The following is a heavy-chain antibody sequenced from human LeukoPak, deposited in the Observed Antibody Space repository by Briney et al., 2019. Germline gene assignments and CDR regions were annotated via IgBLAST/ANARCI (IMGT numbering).Heavy chain of an antibody. V-gene: IGHV1-18*01. J-gene: IGHJ4*02. CDR1: GYTFTSYG. D-gene: IGHD4-23*01. CDR2: ISAYNGDT. Sequence: GASVKVSCEASGYTFTSYGISWVRQAPGQGLEWMGWISAYNGDTNYAQKLQGRVTMTTDTSTSTAYMELRSLRSDDTAVYYCAIHDYGGNSMFDYWGQGTLVTVSS. CDR3: AIHDYGGNSMFDY.